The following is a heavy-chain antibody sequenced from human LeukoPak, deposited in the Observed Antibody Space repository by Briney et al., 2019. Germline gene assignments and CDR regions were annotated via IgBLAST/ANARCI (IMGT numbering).Heavy chain of an antibody. D-gene: IGHD6-13*01. J-gene: IGHJ6*03. V-gene: IGHV3-7*01. CDR3: ARDGYSSSWSKDYYYYYMDV. CDR1: GFTFSSYW. Sequence: GGSLRLSCAASGFTFSSYWMSWVRQAPGKGLEWVAHIKQDGSEKYYVDSVKGRFTISRDNAKNSLYLQMNSLRAEDTAVYYCARDGYSSSWSKDYYYYYMDVWGKGTTVTVSS. CDR2: IKQDGSEK.